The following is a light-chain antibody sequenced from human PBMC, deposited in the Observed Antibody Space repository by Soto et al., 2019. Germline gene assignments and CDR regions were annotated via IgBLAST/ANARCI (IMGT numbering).Light chain of an antibody. CDR3: QQSYSTPYT. Sequence: DLQMTQSPSSLSASVGDGVTITCRASQSTSTYLNWYQQKPGKAPKLLIYAATNLQSGVPSRFSGSGSGTDFTLTISSLQPEDFATYFCQQSYSTPYTFGQGTKLEIK. CDR1: QSTSTY. V-gene: IGKV1-39*01. CDR2: AAT. J-gene: IGKJ2*01.